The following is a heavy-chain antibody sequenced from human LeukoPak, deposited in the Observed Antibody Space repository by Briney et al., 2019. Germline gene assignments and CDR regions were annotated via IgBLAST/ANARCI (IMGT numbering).Heavy chain of an antibody. J-gene: IGHJ6*02. CDR1: GGSISSYY. CDR2: IYYSGST. Sequence: RASETLSLTCTVSGGSISSYYWSWIRQPPGKGLEWIGYIYYSGSTNYNPSLKSRVTISVDTSKNQFSLKLSSVTAADTAVYYCARGYDFWSGYYTEYYYYYGMDVWGQGTTVTVSS. D-gene: IGHD3-3*01. CDR3: ARGYDFWSGYYTEYYYYYGMDV. V-gene: IGHV4-59*01.